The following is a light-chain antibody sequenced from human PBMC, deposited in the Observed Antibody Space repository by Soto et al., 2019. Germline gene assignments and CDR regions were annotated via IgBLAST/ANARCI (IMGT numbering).Light chain of an antibody. CDR3: ASYGGNNNLL. V-gene: IGLV2-8*01. Sequence: QSALTQPPSASGSPGQSVTMSCTGTSSDVGGYNYVSWYQQHPGEAPKLMIFEVSRRPSGVPDRFSGSKFGNTASLTVSGLQAEDEADYYCASYGGNNNLLFGGGTKLTVL. CDR2: EVS. CDR1: SSDVGGYNY. J-gene: IGLJ2*01.